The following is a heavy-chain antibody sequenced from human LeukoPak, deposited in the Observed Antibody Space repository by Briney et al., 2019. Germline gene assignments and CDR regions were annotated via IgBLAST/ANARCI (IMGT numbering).Heavy chain of an antibody. Sequence: SETLSLTCAVYGGSFSGYYWSWIRQPPGKGLEWIGEINHSGSTNYNPSLKSRVTISVDTSKNQFSLKLSSVTAADTAVYYCARAPRGKYYGSGENWFDPWGQGTLVTVSS. V-gene: IGHV4-34*01. CDR2: INHSGST. CDR1: GGSFSGYY. J-gene: IGHJ5*02. D-gene: IGHD3-10*01. CDR3: ARAPRGKYYGSGENWFDP.